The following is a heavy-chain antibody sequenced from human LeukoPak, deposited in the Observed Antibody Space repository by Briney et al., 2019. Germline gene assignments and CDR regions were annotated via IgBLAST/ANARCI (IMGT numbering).Heavy chain of an antibody. D-gene: IGHD6-6*01. CDR1: GGSISSRSYY. CDR2: IYYSAST. Sequence: SETPSLTCTVSGGSISSRSYYWGWIRQPPGKGLEWIGSIYYSASTYYNPSLESRVTISVDTSKNQFSLKLSSMMAADTAVYYCARSGGLAARPPYFDYWGEGTLVTVSS. V-gene: IGHV4-39*01. J-gene: IGHJ4*02. CDR3: ARSGGLAARPPYFDY.